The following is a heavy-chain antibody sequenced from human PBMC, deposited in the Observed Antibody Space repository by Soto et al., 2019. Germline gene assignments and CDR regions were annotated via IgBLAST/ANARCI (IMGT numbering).Heavy chain of an antibody. CDR1: GFTFTDYD. D-gene: IGHD4-17*01. CDR3: ARVTVTPGSLYQYWYYMDV. Sequence: QVQLVQSGAEVKKPGASVKVSCTASGFTFTDYDVNWVRRAAGQGLEWMGSMNPNSDTTDYAQMFQGRLTLTRNTSRDTVDLELSSLSSEDTAVYYCARVTVTPGSLYQYWYYMDVWGKGTTVTVSS. V-gene: IGHV1-8*01. CDR2: MNPNSDTT. J-gene: IGHJ6*03.